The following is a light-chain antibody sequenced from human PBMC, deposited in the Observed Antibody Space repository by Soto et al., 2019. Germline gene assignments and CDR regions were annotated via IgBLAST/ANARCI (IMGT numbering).Light chain of an antibody. CDR1: QSVSSSY. Sequence: EIVLTQSPSTLSLSPGERATLSCRASQSVSSSYLAWYQQKPGQAPKLLIYAASRRATGIPDRCSGSGSGTFFTLIISRLEAEDFAVYYCQEYGSSRTFGQGTKVEIK. CDR2: AAS. V-gene: IGKV3-20*01. CDR3: QEYGSSRT. J-gene: IGKJ1*01.